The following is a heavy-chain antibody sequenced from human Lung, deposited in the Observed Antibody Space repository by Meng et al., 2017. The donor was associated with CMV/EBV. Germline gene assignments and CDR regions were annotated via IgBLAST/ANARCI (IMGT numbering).Heavy chain of an antibody. CDR2: IYSGGST. V-gene: IGHV3-66*01. CDR3: ARGGVAAAGGLGYYGMDG. J-gene: IGHJ6*02. Sequence: GESXKISCAASGFTVSSNYMSWVRQAPGKGLEWVSVIYSGGSTYYADSVKGRFTISRDNAKSSLLLQMNSLRVEDTAVYYCARGGVAAAGGLGYYGMDGWXQGTTVTVSS. CDR1: GFTVSSNY. D-gene: IGHD6-13*01.